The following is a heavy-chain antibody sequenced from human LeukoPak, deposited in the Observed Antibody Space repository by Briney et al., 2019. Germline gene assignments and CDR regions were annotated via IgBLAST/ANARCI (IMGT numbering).Heavy chain of an antibody. CDR3: AKDVVWSLDP. CDR1: GFTFSSYA. CDR2: ISYDGSNK. Sequence: GGSLRLSCAASGFTFSSYAMHWVRQAPGKGLEWVAVISYDGSNKYYADSVKGRFTISRDNSKNTLYLQMYSLRAEDTAVYYCAKDVVWSLDPWGQGTLVTVSS. D-gene: IGHD2-15*01. J-gene: IGHJ5*02. V-gene: IGHV3-30-3*01.